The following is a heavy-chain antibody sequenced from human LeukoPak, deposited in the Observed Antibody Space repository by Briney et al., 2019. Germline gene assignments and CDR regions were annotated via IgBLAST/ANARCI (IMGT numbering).Heavy chain of an antibody. V-gene: IGHV4-4*07. J-gene: IGHJ3*02. CDR2: IYTSGST. Sequence: SETLSLTCTVSGGSISSYYWSWIRQPAGKGLEWIGRIYTSGSTNYNPSLKSRVTMSVDTSKNQFSLKLSPVTAADTAVYYCARADSYSSGLDAFDIWGQGTMVTVSS. CDR3: ARADSYSSGLDAFDI. CDR1: GGSISSYY. D-gene: IGHD6-19*01.